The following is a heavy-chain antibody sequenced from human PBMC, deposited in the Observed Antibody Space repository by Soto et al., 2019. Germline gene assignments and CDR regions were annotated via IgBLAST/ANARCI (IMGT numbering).Heavy chain of an antibody. CDR1: GFTFSTYV. D-gene: IGHD4-17*01. CDR3: LRHTVAGFYFDL. CDR2: ISGSGGST. J-gene: IGHJ4*02. V-gene: IGHV3-23*01. Sequence: GGSLRLSCAASGFTFSTYVMSWVRQAPGKGLGWVSGISGSGGSTYYADSVKGRFTISRDNSRNTLHLQMNSLRAEDTAFYYCLRHTVAGFYFDLWGQGTLVTVSS.